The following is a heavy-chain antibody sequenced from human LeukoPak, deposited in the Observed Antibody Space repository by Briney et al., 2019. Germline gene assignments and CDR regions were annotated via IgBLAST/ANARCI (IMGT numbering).Heavy chain of an antibody. D-gene: IGHD6-19*01. CDR1: GFTFSSYA. J-gene: IGHJ4*02. CDR2: ISYDGSSK. V-gene: IGHV3-30*04. CDR3: ARESIRKQWLAY. Sequence: PGRSLRLSCAASGFTFSSYAMHWVRQAPGKGLEWVAVISYDGSSKYYADSVKGRFTISRDNSTNTLYLQMNSLRAEDMAVYYCARESIRKQWLAYWGQGTLVTVSS.